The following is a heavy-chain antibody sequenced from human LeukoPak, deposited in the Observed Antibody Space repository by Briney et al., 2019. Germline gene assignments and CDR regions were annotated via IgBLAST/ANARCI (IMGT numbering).Heavy chain of an antibody. CDR2: ISSSSSYI. Sequence: GGSLRLSCAASGFTFSSYSMNWVRQAPGKGLEWVSSISSSSSYIYYADSVKGRFTISRDNAKNSLYLQMNSLRAEDTAVYYCARMSTMAPGMPREMDVWCQGTTVTVSS. D-gene: IGHD3-10*01. CDR3: ARMSTMAPGMPREMDV. J-gene: IGHJ6*02. V-gene: IGHV3-21*01. CDR1: GFTFSSYS.